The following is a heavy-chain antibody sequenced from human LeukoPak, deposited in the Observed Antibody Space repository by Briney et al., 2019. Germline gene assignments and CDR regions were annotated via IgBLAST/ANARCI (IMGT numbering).Heavy chain of an antibody. CDR1: GFTFNSFA. CDR2: ISGSGGST. CDR3: AKGTKLAVAANNYFDY. J-gene: IGHJ4*02. Sequence: GGSLRLSCAASGFTFNSFAMHWVRQAPGKGLEWVSIISGSGGSTYYADSVKGRFTISRDNSKNTLYLQMNSLRAEDTAVYYCAKGTKLAVAANNYFDYWGQGTLLTVSS. D-gene: IGHD2-15*01. V-gene: IGHV3-23*01.